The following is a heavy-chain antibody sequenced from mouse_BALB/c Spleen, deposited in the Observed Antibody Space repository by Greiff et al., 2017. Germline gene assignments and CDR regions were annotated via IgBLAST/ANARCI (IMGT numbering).Heavy chain of an antibody. Sequence: QVQLQQSGAELVMPGASVKMSCKASGYTFTDYWMHWVKQRPGQGLEWIGAIDTSDSYTSYNQKFKGKATLTVDESSSTAYMQLSSLTSEDSAVYYCAREGWFAYWGQGTLVTVSA. V-gene: IGHV1-69*01. CDR2: IDTSDSYT. CDR3: AREGWFAY. J-gene: IGHJ3*01. CDR1: GYTFTDYW.